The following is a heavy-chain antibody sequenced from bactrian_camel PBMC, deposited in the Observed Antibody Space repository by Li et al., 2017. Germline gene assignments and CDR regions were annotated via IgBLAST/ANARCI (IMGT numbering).Heavy chain of an antibody. CDR2: SAIGLAYR. D-gene: IGHD8*01. J-gene: IGHJ4*01. V-gene: IGHV3S54*01. CDR3: VRDLNGMFSPEANA. CDR1: GYEYSIQC. Sequence: HVQLVESGGDSVQAGGSLRLSCEASGYEYSIQCMAWYRQVSGKEREGIAASAIGLAYRYLGDSVKGRFDVIRDSASNTLYLQMISLKPEDTAVYYCVRDLNGMFSPEANAWGQGTQVTVPS.